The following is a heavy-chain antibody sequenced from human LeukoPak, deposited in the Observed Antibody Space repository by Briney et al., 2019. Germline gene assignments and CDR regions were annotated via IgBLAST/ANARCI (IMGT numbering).Heavy chain of an antibody. V-gene: IGHV4-39*07. J-gene: IGHJ4*02. Sequence: SETLSLTCTVSGGSISSYYWGWIRQPPGKGLEWIGSIYYSGSTYYNPSLKSRVTISVDTSKNQFSLKLSSVTAADTAVYYCARASYSVFWHPYFDYGGKGTLVTVS. CDR2: IYYSGST. CDR3: ARASYSVFWHPYFDY. CDR1: GGSISSYY. D-gene: IGHD3-3*01.